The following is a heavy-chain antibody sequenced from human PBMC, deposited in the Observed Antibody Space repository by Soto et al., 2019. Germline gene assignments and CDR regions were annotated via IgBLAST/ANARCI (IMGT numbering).Heavy chain of an antibody. V-gene: IGHV1-18*04. Sequence: ASVKVSCKASGYTFTSYGISWVRQAPGQGLEWMGWISAYNGNTNYAQKLQGRVTMTTDTSTSTAYMELRSLRSDDTAVYYCARDREYCSSTSCDYYYYYGMDVWGQGTTVTVPS. CDR1: GYTFTSYG. J-gene: IGHJ6*02. CDR3: ARDREYCSSTSCDYYYYYGMDV. D-gene: IGHD2-2*01. CDR2: ISAYNGNT.